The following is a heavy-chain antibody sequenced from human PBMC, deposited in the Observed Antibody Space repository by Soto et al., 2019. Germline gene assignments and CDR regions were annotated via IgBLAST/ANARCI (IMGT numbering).Heavy chain of an antibody. Sequence: ASVKVSCKASGYTFTNYGINWVRQAPGQGLEWLGWVSAYNGERRYAQRVQARVIMTTDTSTTTAYMELRSLRSDDTAVYYCSRGTSIPASGDYWGQGTLVT. CDR1: GYTFTNYG. J-gene: IGHJ4*01. V-gene: IGHV1-18*01. D-gene: IGHD6-6*01. CDR3: SRGTSIPASGDY. CDR2: VSAYNGER.